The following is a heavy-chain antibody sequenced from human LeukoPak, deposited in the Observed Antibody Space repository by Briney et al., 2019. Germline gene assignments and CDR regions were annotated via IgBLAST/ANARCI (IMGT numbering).Heavy chain of an antibody. CDR3: ARLDGYPFQGMYV. Sequence: PGGSLRLSCAASGFTFSSYELNWVRQAPGRGLEWVSKISGSGSSMYYADSVKGRFTISRDNAKNSLYLQMNSLRAEDTAVYYCARLDGYPFQGMYVWGQGTTVTVSS. V-gene: IGHV3-48*03. J-gene: IGHJ6*02. CDR2: ISGSGSSM. CDR1: GFTFSSYE. D-gene: IGHD5-24*01.